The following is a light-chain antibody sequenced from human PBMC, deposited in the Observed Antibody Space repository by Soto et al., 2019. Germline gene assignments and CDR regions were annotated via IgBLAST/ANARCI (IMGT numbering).Light chain of an antibody. Sequence: SYELTQPPSVSVAPGKTARITCGGNNIGSKSLHWYQQKPGQAPVMVIYYDSDRPSGIPERFSGSNSGNTATLTISRVEAGDEADYYCQVWDSSSARVVFGGGTKLTVL. J-gene: IGLJ2*01. CDR3: QVWDSSSARVV. CDR2: YDS. CDR1: NIGSKS. V-gene: IGLV3-21*04.